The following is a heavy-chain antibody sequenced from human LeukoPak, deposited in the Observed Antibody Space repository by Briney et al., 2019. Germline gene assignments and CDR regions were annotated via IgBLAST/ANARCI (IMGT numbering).Heavy chain of an antibody. CDR3: ARGSGWLSGLDF. CDR1: GYTFTRYD. CDR2: MNPRSGNT. V-gene: IGHV1-8*01. J-gene: IGHJ4*02. Sequence: ASVTVSCKASGYTFTRYDINWVRQAPGQGLEWMAWMNPRSGNTGYAQRFQGRVTVTGNTSMNTAYMELRSLRSDDTAVYYCARGSGWLSGLDFWGQEALVTVFS. D-gene: IGHD3-10*01.